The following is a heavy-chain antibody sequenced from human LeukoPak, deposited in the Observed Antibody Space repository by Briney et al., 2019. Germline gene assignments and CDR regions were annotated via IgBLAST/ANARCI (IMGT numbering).Heavy chain of an antibody. Sequence: GASVKVSCKPSGYTFTCYYLHWVRQAPGQGLEWMGWINPNTGATIYAEKFHGRVTMTRDTSIATAYMELRSLRFEDTAVYYCARVRVYRGWLGLLYFEFWGQGTGITVSS. CDR3: ARVRVYRGWLGLLYFEF. J-gene: IGHJ4*02. D-gene: IGHD3-9*01. CDR2: INPNTGAT. V-gene: IGHV1-2*02. CDR1: GYTFTCYY.